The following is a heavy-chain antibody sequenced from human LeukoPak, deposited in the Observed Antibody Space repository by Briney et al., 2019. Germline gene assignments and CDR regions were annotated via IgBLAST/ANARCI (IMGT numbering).Heavy chain of an antibody. CDR3: ARTYYDFWSGSGVGYYYMDV. V-gene: IGHV1-2*02. Sequence: ASVKVSCKASGYTFTGYYMHWVRQAPGQGLEWMGWINPNSGGTNYAQKFQGRVTMTRDTSISTAYMELSRLRSDDTAVYYCARTYYDFWSGSGVGYYYMDVWGKGTTVTVSS. CDR1: GYTFTGYY. CDR2: INPNSGGT. J-gene: IGHJ6*03. D-gene: IGHD3-3*01.